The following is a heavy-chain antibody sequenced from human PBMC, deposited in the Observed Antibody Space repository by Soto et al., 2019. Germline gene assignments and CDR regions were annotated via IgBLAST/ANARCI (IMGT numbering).Heavy chain of an antibody. V-gene: IGHV4-30-2*01. J-gene: IGHJ6*02. CDR1: GGSISSGDYY. CDR2: IYHSGST. Sequence: PSETLSLTCSVSGGSISSGDYYWNWIRQPPGKGLEWIGYIYHSGSTYYNPSLKSRVTISVDRSKNQFSLKLSSVTAADTAVYYCARDQVLDYYGMDVWGQGTTVTVSS. CDR3: ARDQVLDYYGMDV.